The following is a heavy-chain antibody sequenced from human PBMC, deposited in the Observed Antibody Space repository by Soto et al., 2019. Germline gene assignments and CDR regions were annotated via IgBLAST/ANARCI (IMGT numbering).Heavy chain of an antibody. CDR3: ARDPHYFYDIPGYYDY. Sequence: EVQLVESGGGLVQPGGSLRLSCAASGFTFSSYWMHWVRQAPGKGLVWVSRINSDGSSTSYADSVKGRFTISRDNANNTLYLQMNSLRAEATAVYYCARDPHYFYDIPGYYDYWGQGTLVTVSS. V-gene: IGHV3-74*01. J-gene: IGHJ4*02. CDR2: INSDGSST. D-gene: IGHD3-22*01. CDR1: GFTFSSYW.